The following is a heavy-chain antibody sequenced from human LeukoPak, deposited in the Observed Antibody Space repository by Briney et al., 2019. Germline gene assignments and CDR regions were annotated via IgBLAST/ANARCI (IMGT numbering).Heavy chain of an antibody. CDR1: GYILSDYG. Sequence: ASVKVSCKASGYILSDYGITWVRQAPGQGLEWMGWISTYNGNTNYAQQLQGRVTMTTDTSTNTAYMELRSLRSDDTAVYYCARVGRMYNWNDFDYWGQGTVVTVSP. J-gene: IGHJ4*02. CDR2: ISTYNGNT. CDR3: ARVGRMYNWNDFDY. D-gene: IGHD1-20*01. V-gene: IGHV1-18*01.